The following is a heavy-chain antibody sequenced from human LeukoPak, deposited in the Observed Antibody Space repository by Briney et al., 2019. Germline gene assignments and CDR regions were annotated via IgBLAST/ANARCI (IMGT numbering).Heavy chain of an antibody. D-gene: IGHD6-13*01. CDR2: ISYDGSNK. Sequence: GGSLRLSCAASGFTFSSYAMHWVRQAPGKGLEWVAVISYDGSNKYYADSVKGRFTISRDNSKNTLYLQMNSLRAEDTAVYYCGRETIAAAALDYWGQGTLATVSS. CDR1: GFTFSSYA. V-gene: IGHV3-30-3*01. J-gene: IGHJ4*02. CDR3: GRETIAAAALDY.